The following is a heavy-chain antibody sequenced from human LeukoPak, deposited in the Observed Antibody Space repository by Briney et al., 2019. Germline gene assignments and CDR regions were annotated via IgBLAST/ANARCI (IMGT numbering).Heavy chain of an antibody. V-gene: IGHV4-59*12. Sequence: PSETLSLTCTVSGGSISSYYWSWIRQPPGKGLEWIGYIYHSGSTYYNPSLKSRVTISVDRSKNQFSLKLSSVTAADTAVYYCARGGGYGALGYWGQGTLVTVSS. CDR1: GGSISSYY. CDR3: ARGGGYGALGY. J-gene: IGHJ4*02. D-gene: IGHD5-12*01. CDR2: IYHSGST.